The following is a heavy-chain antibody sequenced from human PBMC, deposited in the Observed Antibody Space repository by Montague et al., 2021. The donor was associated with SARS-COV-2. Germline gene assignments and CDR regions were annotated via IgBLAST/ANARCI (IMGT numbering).Heavy chain of an antibody. CDR3: ASSYYYGSGTYVYNYYMDV. J-gene: IGHJ6*03. V-gene: IGHV4-39*01. CDR1: GDSVSSSPYY. CDR2: ISYSGRT. D-gene: IGHD3-10*01. Sequence: SETLSLTCTVSGDSVSSSPYYWGWIRQPPGRGLEWVGSISYSGRTYFSPSLKSRLTISVDSSENQFSLRLSSVTAADTAVYYCASSYYYGSGTYVYNYYMDVWGKGTTVTVSS.